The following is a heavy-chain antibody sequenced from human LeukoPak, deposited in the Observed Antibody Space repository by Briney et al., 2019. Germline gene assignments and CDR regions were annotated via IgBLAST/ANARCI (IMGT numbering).Heavy chain of an antibody. D-gene: IGHD6-19*01. V-gene: IGHV5-51*03. Sequence: KPGESLKISRKGSGYSFTSYWIGWVRQMPGKGLEWMGIIYPGDSDTRYSPSFQGQVTISADKSISTAYLQWSSLKASDTAMYYCARNDGIAVAGGFGNWFDPWGQGTLVTVSS. CDR2: IYPGDSDT. CDR3: ARNDGIAVAGGFGNWFDP. CDR1: GYSFTSYW. J-gene: IGHJ5*02.